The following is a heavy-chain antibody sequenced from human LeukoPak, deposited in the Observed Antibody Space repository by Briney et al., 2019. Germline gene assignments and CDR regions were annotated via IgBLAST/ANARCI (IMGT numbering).Heavy chain of an antibody. CDR3: ARAPTRPTLIVFDLYFDY. D-gene: IGHD3-22*01. V-gene: IGHV3-23*01. Sequence: GGSLRLSCAASEFTFSKIGMTWLRQAPGKGLEWGSTISASGQSTFYADSVKGRFTISRDNSRNTLYLQMNSLSSEDTAVYYCARAPTRPTLIVFDLYFDYWGQGSLVTVSS. J-gene: IGHJ4*02. CDR2: ISASGQST. CDR1: EFTFSKIG.